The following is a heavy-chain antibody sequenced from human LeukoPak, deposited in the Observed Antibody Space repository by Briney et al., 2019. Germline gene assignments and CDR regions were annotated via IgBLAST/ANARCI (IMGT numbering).Heavy chain of an antibody. J-gene: IGHJ4*02. CDR1: GFTFSSYA. V-gene: IGHV4-34*01. D-gene: IGHD5-18*01. CDR2: INHSGST. CDR3: ARGSSGYSYVRRGGFDY. Sequence: PGGSLRLSCAASGFTFSSYAMSWVRQAPGKGLEWIGEINHSGSTNYNPSLKSRVTISVDTSKNQFSLKLSSVTAADTAVYYCARGSSGYSYVRRGGFDYWGQGTLVTVSS.